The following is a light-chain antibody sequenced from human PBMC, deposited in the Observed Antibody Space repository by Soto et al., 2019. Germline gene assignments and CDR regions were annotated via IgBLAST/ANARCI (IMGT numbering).Light chain of an antibody. CDR2: GAS. CDR3: QQYGSSPQT. CDR1: QSVRSSY. V-gene: IGKV3-20*01. J-gene: IGKJ1*01. Sequence: EIVLTQSPGTLSLSPGERATLSCRASQSVRSSYLAWYQQKAGQAPRLLIYGASSRATGIPDRFSGSGSGTDFTLTISRLEPEDFALFYCQQYGSSPQTLVQGTKVDIK.